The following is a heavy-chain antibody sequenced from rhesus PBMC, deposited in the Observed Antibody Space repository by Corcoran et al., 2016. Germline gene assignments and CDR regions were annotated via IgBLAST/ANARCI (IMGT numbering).Heavy chain of an antibody. V-gene: IGHV4-76*01. Sequence: QVQLQESGPGVVKPSETLSLTCAVSGGSINRGYVWSWIRQLPGKGLEWIGYIDGSSGSTNYNPSLKNRVTISKDASKNQFALKLSSVTAADTAVYYCERDPRSVWGQGVLVTVSS. CDR3: ERDPRSV. CDR1: GGSINRGYV. J-gene: IGHJ4*01. CDR2: IDGSSGST. D-gene: IGHD2-15*01.